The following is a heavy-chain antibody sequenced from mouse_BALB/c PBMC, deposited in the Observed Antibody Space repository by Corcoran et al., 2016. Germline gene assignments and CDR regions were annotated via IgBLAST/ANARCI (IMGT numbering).Heavy chain of an antibody. CDR1: GFNIKDYY. J-gene: IGHJ2*01. V-gene: IGHV14-1*02. D-gene: IGHD2-3*01. CDR2: IDPENGNT. Sequence: EVQLQQSGAELVRPGALVKLSCKASGFNIKDYYMHWVEQRPEQGLEWIGWIDPENGNTIYDPKFQGKASITADTSSNTAYLQLSSLTSEDTAVYYCASDGYYWGQGTTLTVSS. CDR3: ASDGYY.